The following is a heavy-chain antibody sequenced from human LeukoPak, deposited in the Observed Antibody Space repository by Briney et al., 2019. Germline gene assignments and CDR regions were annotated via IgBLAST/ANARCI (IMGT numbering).Heavy chain of an antibody. CDR2: IIPIFGTA. CDR3: ARSIQYDYVWGSYRPYYYYGTDV. J-gene: IGHJ6*02. D-gene: IGHD3-16*02. CDR1: GGTFSSYA. V-gene: IGHV1-69*13. Sequence: SVKVSCKASGGTFSSYAISWVRQAPGQGLEWMGGIIPIFGTANYAQKFQGRVTITADESTSTAYMELSSLRSEDTAVYYCARSIQYDYVWGSYRPYYYYGTDVWGQGTTVTVSS.